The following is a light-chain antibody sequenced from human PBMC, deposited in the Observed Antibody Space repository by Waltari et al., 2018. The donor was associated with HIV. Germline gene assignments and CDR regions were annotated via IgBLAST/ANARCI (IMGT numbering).Light chain of an antibody. Sequence: QSVLTQPPSASAPPGPRVTISCSGGSSNIGSAYVCWFQQLPVMAQRLLINRDDERHSRVADRVSGSKSGTSASLAISGLRPEDEANYYCATWDDSLSGVVFGGGTKVTVL. J-gene: IGLJ2*01. V-gene: IGLV1-47*01. CDR3: ATWDDSLSGVV. CDR1: SSNIGSAY. CDR2: RDD.